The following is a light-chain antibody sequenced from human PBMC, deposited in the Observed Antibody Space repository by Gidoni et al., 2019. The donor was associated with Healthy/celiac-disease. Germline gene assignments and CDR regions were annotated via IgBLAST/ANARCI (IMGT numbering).Light chain of an antibody. CDR1: QGISSY. CDR3: QQLNSYPIT. CDR2: AAS. J-gene: IGKJ5*01. Sequence: IQLTQSPSSLSASVGDRVTITCRASQGISSYLAWYQQKPVKAPKLLIYAASTLQSGVPSRFSGRGSGTDFTLTISSLQPEDFATYYCQQLNSYPITFGQGTQLEIK. V-gene: IGKV1-9*01.